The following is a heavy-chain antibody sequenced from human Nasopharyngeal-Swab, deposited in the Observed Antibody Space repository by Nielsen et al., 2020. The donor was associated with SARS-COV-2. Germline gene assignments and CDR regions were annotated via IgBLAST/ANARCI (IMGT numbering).Heavy chain of an antibody. CDR1: GYTFTG. V-gene: IGHV1-46*01. D-gene: IGHD6-13*01. CDR2: ITPSGGAT. Sequence: ASVKVSCKASGYTFTGWVRQAPGQGLEWMGVITPSGGATNYARKFRGRVTMTRDPSTSTVYLDLSSLKSEDTAVYFCASEPGGMAAPGKHFDPWGQGTQVTVSS. CDR3: ASEPGGMAAPGKHFDP. J-gene: IGHJ5*02.